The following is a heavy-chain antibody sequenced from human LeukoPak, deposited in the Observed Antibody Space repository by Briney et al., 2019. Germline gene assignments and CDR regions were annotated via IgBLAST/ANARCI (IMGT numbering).Heavy chain of an antibody. CDR3: ARGRHDITMIVVVMTSVSYYLDV. Sequence: SETLSLTCAVYGGSFSGYHWTWIRQSPGKGLEWIGDINPSGSTYYNPSLKSRLTISVDTSKNQFSLKLRSVTVADTAVYYCARGRHDITMIVVVMTSVSYYLDVWGKGTTVTVS. V-gene: IGHV4-34*01. CDR1: GGSFSGYH. CDR2: INPSGST. J-gene: IGHJ6*03. D-gene: IGHD3-22*01.